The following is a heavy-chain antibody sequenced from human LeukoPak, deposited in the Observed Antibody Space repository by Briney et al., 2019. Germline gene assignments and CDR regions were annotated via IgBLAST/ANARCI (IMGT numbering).Heavy chain of an antibody. CDR3: ASQPDYGDYYLDH. Sequence: GGSLRLSCAASGFTFSDYYMSWIRQAPGKGLEWVSYISTSGSTIYYADSVKGRFTISRDNAKNSLYLQMNSLRAEDTAVYYCASQPDYGDYYLDHWGQGTPVTVSS. V-gene: IGHV3-11*04. CDR1: GFTFSDYY. D-gene: IGHD4-17*01. CDR2: ISTSGSTI. J-gene: IGHJ4*02.